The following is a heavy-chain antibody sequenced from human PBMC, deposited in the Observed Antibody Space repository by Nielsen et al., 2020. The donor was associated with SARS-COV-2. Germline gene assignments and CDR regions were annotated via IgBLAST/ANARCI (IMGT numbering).Heavy chain of an antibody. CDR1: GFTFDEHA. D-gene: IGHD3-22*01. CDR3: VKENYDSSGYYSASYFQH. V-gene: IGHV3-9*01. CDR2: ISWNSGRI. Sequence: GGSLRLSCAASGFTFDEHAMHWVRQAPGKGLEWVSGISWNSGRIGYADSVKGRFTISRDNAKNSLYLEMNSLRTEDTALYYCVKENYDSSGYYSASYFQHWGQGTLVTVS. J-gene: IGHJ1*01.